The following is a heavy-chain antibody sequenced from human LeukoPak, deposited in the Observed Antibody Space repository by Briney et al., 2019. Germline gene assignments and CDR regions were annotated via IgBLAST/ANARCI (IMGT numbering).Heavy chain of an antibody. V-gene: IGHV3-7*01. D-gene: IGHD5-18*01. J-gene: IGHJ6*03. CDR2: IKQDGSDK. CDR3: ARCGYSHGYGWGGGYYYYYLDV. Sequence: GGTLRLSCAASGFTFNRYGMSWVRQAPGKGLEWVANIKQDGSDKDYVDSVKGRFTISRDNARNSLYLHMNSLRAEDTAVYYCARCGYSHGYGWGGGYYYYYLDVWGKGTTVTVSS. CDR1: GFTFNRYG.